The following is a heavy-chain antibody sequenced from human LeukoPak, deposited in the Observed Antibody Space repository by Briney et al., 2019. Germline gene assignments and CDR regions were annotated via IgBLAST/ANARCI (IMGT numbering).Heavy chain of an antibody. CDR2: IIPILGIA. J-gene: IGHJ3*02. D-gene: IGHD4-17*01. Sequence: ASVKVSCKASGGTFSSYTISWVRQAPGQGLEWMGRIIPILGIANYAQKFQGRVTITADKSTSTAYMELSSLRSEDTVIYYCARTVTTGNDAFDIWGQGTMVTVSS. CDR1: GGTFSSYT. CDR3: ARTVTTGNDAFDI. V-gene: IGHV1-69*02.